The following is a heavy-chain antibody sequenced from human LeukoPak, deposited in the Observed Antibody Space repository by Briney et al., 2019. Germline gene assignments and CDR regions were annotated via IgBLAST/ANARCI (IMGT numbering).Heavy chain of an antibody. V-gene: IGHV3-53*01. J-gene: IGHJ4*02. CDR1: GFTVSTNH. CDR2: IYSGGST. Sequence: GGSLRLSCAASGFTVSTNHMSWVRLAPGKGLEWVSLIYSGGSTYYADSVKGRFTISRDKSKNTLYLQMNGLRDEDTAVYYCARTPDYGGRGTLVTVSS. CDR3: ARTPDY.